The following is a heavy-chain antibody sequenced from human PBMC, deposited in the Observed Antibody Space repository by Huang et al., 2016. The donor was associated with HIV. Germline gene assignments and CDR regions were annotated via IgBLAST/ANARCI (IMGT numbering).Heavy chain of an antibody. CDR3: ARDFYRFLVAPGES. Sequence: QVQLVQSGAEVQKPGASVKVSCKASGFFLSACYMHWVLQGPGKGREWMGWINPNGGGTHSAQKCQGRLTMTRDTSISTIYMELSSLRSDDTAVYYCARDFYRFLVAPGESWGQGTLVTVSS. CDR2: INPNGGGT. J-gene: IGHJ4*02. V-gene: IGHV1-2*02. CDR1: GFFLSACY. D-gene: IGHD5-12*01.